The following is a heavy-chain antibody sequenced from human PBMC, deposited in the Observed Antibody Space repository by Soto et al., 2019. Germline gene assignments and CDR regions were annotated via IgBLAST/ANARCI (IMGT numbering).Heavy chain of an antibody. D-gene: IGHD3-22*01. J-gene: IGHJ4*02. V-gene: IGHV3-23*01. Sequence: GESLKISCAASGFTFSSYAMSWVRQAPGKGLEWVSAISGSGGSTYYADSVKGRFTISRDNSKNTLYLQMNSLRAEDTAVYYCAKRGTEVITPFDYWGQGTLVTVSS. CDR2: ISGSGGST. CDR3: AKRGTEVITPFDY. CDR1: GFTFSSYA.